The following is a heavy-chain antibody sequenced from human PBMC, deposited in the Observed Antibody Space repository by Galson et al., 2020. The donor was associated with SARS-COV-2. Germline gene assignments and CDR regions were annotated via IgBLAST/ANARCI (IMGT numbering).Heavy chain of an antibody. CDR3: ARSIYGTSSSANWGDP. V-gene: IGHV4-39*07. J-gene: IGHJ5*02. D-gene: IGHD3-10*01. CDR2: IHYSGFT. Sequence: SQTISLTCNVSGGSIRSSGYFWGWVRQPPGKGLEWIGSIHYSGFTYYNPSLKSRVIVSIDTSENRFSLKLSSVTAADTALYFCARSIYGTSSSANWGDPWGRGMRVTVAS. CDR1: GGSIRSSGYF.